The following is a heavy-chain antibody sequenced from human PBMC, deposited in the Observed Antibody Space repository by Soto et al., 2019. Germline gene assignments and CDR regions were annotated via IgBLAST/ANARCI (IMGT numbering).Heavy chain of an antibody. CDR2: ISGSGGST. J-gene: IGHJ6*04. D-gene: IGHD3-10*01. CDR1: GFTFSSYV. CDR3: AKVGNDYVDV. Sequence: EVQLLESGGGLVQPGGSLRLSCAASGFTFSSYVMSWVRQAPGKGLEWVSGISGSGGSTGYTDSVRGRFTISRDNSKNTLYLQMNSLRAEDTAVYHCAKVGNDYVDVWGKGTTVTVSS. V-gene: IGHV3-23*01.